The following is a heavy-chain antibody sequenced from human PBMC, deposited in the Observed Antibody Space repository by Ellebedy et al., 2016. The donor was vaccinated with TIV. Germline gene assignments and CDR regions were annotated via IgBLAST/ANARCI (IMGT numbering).Heavy chain of an antibody. J-gene: IGHJ4*02. D-gene: IGHD1-26*01. CDR2: ISSSSSYI. V-gene: IGHV3-21*01. CDR3: ASYSPIDEKLNFDY. CDR1: GFTFSSYS. Sequence: GESLKISXAASGFTFSSYSMNWVRQAPGKGLEWVSSISSSSSYIYYADSVKGRFTISRDNAKNSLYLQMNSLRAEDTAVYYCASYSPIDEKLNFDYWGQGTLVTVSS.